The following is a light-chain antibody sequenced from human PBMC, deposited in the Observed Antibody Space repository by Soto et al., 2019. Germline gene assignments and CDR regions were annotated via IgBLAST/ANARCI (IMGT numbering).Light chain of an antibody. V-gene: IGKV3-20*01. J-gene: IGKJ1*01. Sequence: EIVLTQSPDSLSLSPGERATLSCRASQNIDNNYLVWYQQRPGLAPRLLIYDASVRATGIPDRFSGSGSGTDCTLSISRLEPEDFAVYYCQQCAYSPRTFGQGTKVEVK. CDR2: DAS. CDR1: QNIDNNY. CDR3: QQCAYSPRT.